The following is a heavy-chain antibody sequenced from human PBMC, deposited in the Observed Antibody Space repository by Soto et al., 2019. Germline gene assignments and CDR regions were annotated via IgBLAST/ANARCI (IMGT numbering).Heavy chain of an antibody. D-gene: IGHD3-22*01. CDR1: GFTFSSYA. CDR3: ARAFKAYYYDSSGYSN. J-gene: IGHJ4*02. V-gene: IGHV3-30-3*01. Sequence: PGVSLRLSCAASGFTFSSYAMHWVRQAPGKGLEWVAVISYDGSNKYYADSVKGRFTISRDNSKNTLYLQMNSLRAEDTAVYYCARAFKAYYYDSSGYSNWGQGTLVTVSS. CDR2: ISYDGSNK.